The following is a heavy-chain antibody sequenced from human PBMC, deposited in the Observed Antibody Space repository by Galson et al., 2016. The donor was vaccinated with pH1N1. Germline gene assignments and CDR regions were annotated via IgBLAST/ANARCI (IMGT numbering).Heavy chain of an antibody. J-gene: IGHJ4*02. D-gene: IGHD1-1*01. Sequence: SLRLSCAASGFTFSSSDMNWVRQAPGRGLEWLSYISSSGSNIHYADSVRGRFTISRDNAKKSLYLQMNSLTAEDTAMYYCARRGESTTSVRDHFDYWGQGTLVTVSS. CDR1: GFTFSSSD. CDR3: ARRGESTTSVRDHFDY. CDR2: ISSSGSNI. V-gene: IGHV3-48*03.